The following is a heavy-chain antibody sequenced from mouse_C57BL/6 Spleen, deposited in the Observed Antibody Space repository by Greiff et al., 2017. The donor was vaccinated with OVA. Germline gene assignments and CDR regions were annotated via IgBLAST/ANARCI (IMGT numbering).Heavy chain of an antibody. J-gene: IGHJ4*01. V-gene: IGHV5-17*01. Sequence: VQLKESGGGLVKPGGSLTLSCAASGFTFSDYGMHWVRQAPEKGLEWVAYISSGSSTIYYADTVKGRFTISRDNAKNTLFLQMTSLGSEDTAMCYCARQKPLYAMDDWGQGTSVTVSS. CDR1: GFTFSDYG. CDR2: ISSGSSTI. CDR3: ARQKPLYAMDD.